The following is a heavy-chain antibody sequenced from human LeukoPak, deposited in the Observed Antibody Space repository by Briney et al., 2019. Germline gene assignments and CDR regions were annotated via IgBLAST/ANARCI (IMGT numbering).Heavy chain of an antibody. J-gene: IGHJ6*03. CDR3: LAGYYYYYMDV. V-gene: IGHV3-74*01. CDR2: INTYGSST. D-gene: IGHD3-16*01. CDR1: GFAFSNYW. Sequence: GGSLRLSCAASGFAFSNYWVHWVRQAPGKGLEWVARINTYGSSTNYADSVKGRFTISRDNAKNTLYLQMTSLSAEDTAVYYALAGYYYYYMDVWGKGTTVTVSS.